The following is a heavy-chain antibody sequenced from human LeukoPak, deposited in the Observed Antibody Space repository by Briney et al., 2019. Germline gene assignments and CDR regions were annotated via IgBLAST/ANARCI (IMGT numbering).Heavy chain of an antibody. CDR2: IYTSGSS. CDR1: GCSISSYY. CDR3: ARIPYYYYYMDV. D-gene: IGHD2-2*02. V-gene: IGHV4-4*09. Sequence: SETLSLTCTGSGCSISSYYWSWIRQPPGKGLEWIGYIYTSGSSNYNPSLKSRVTISVDTSKNQFSLKLSSVTAADTAVYYCARIPYYYYYMDVWGKGTTVTVSS. J-gene: IGHJ6*03.